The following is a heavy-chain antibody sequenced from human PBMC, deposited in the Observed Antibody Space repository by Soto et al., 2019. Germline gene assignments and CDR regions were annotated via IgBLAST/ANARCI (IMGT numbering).Heavy chain of an antibody. CDR2: IYHSGMT. V-gene: IGHV4-39*01. CDR1: GGSISSGSYY. Sequence: SETLSLTCTVSGGSISSGSYYWAWIRQPPGKGLEWIGSIYHSGMTYYNPSLESRVTISVDTSKKQFSLRLSSVTAADTAVYYCARQNYDVWTDYFYYFGFWGQGTLVTVSS. CDR3: ARQNYDVWTDYFYYFGF. J-gene: IGHJ4*02. D-gene: IGHD3-3*01.